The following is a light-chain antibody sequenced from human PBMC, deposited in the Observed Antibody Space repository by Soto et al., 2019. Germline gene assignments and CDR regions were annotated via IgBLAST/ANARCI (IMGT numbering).Light chain of an antibody. CDR3: LQLNSYPLT. J-gene: IGKJ3*01. V-gene: IGKV1-9*01. CDR2: GAS. Sequence: DIQLTQSPSFLSASVGGRVTITCRASQAISRHLAWYQQKPGKAPNLLIYGASTLQSGVPSRFSGSGSGTQFTLTISSLQPEDFATYYCLQLNSYPLTYGPGTTVDIK. CDR1: QAISRH.